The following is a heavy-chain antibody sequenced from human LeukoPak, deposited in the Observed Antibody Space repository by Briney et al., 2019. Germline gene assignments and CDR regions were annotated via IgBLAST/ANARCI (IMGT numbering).Heavy chain of an antibody. V-gene: IGHV4-39*01. D-gene: IGHD3-10*01. CDR2: INYGGTT. J-gene: IGHJ4*02. Sequence: PSETLSLTCTVSGCSISSSNYYWSWIRQPPGKELEWIASINYGGTTYYNPSLKSRVTISVDTSKNQFSLRLSSVTAADTAVYLCSRYVLCGSGKFYFDYWGQGSLVTVSS. CDR1: GCSISSSNYY. CDR3: SRYVLCGSGKFYFDY.